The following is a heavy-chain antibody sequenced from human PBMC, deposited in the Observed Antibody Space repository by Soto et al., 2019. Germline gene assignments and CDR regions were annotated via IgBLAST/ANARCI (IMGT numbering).Heavy chain of an antibody. CDR3: ARTNAFHL. CDR1: GGSISSDY. V-gene: IGHV4-59*01. Sequence: PSETLSLTCTVSGGSISSDYWSWIRQPPGEGLEWIGYIYFSGGTNYNPSLKSRVTISVDRSKNQLSLRLTSVTAADTAVYYCARTNAFHLWGQGTMVTVSS. CDR2: IYFSGGT. J-gene: IGHJ3*01.